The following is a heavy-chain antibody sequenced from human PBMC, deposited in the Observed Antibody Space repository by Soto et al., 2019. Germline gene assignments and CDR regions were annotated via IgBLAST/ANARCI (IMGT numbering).Heavy chain of an antibody. V-gene: IGHV3-33*01. D-gene: IGHD6-13*01. J-gene: IGHJ6*02. CDR2: IWYDGSNK. Sequence: GGSLRLSCAASGFTFSSYGMHWVRQAPGKGLEWVAVIWYDGSNKYYADSVKGRFTISRDNSKNTLYLQMNSLRAEDTAVYYCARDPARQQLVRGYYYYGMDVWGQGTTVTVSS. CDR3: ARDPARQQLVRGYYYYGMDV. CDR1: GFTFSSYG.